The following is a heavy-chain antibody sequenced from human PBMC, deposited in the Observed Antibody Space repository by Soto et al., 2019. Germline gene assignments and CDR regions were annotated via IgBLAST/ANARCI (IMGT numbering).Heavy chain of an antibody. D-gene: IGHD2-15*01. V-gene: IGHV4-4*02. CDR1: GVSIDSGYW. CDR2: MSRGGST. J-gene: IGHJ6*02. Sequence: SETLSLTCSVSGVSIDSGYWWGWVRQPPGKDLEWLGDMSRGGSTNYNPSLKSRVTISVDKSKNQFSLKLSSVTAADTAVYYCARDLGIVVVVAATPPSYYGMDVWGQGTTVTVSS. CDR3: ARDLGIVVVVAATPPSYYGMDV.